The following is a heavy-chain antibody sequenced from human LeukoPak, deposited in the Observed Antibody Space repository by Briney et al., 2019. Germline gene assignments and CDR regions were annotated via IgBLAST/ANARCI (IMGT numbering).Heavy chain of an antibody. J-gene: IGHJ4*02. Sequence: ASVNVSCKASGYTFTSYGISSVRQAPGQGLEWMGWISAYNCNTNYAQKLQGRVTMTTDTSTSTAYMELRSLRSDDTAVYYCARDVRRSGYCSGGSCYSRLGYWGQGTLVTVSS. V-gene: IGHV1-18*01. D-gene: IGHD2-15*01. CDR2: ISAYNCNT. CDR3: ARDVRRSGYCSGGSCYSRLGY. CDR1: GYTFTSYG.